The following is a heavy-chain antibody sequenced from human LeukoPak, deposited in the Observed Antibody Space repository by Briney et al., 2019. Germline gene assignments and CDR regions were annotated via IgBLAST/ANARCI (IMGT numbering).Heavy chain of an antibody. Sequence: ASVKVSCKASGYTFTGYYIHWVRQAPGQGLEWMGWINPNTGGIKYAQKFQGRVTMTRDTSISTAYMQLSRLRSDDTAVYYCARDLGDYVTTPTLDYWGQGTLVTVSS. J-gene: IGHJ4*02. CDR2: INPNTGGI. CDR1: GYTFTGYY. V-gene: IGHV1-2*02. CDR3: ARDLGDYVTTPTLDY. D-gene: IGHD4-17*01.